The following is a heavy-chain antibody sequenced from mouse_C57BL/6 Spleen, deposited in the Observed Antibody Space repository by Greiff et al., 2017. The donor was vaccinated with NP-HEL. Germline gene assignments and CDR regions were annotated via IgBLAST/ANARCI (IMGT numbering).Heavy chain of an antibody. J-gene: IGHJ4*01. V-gene: IGHV5-6*01. D-gene: IGHD2-3*01. CDR1: GFTFSSYG. Sequence: EVQLVESGGDLVKPGGSLKLSCAASGFTFSSYGMSWVRQTPDKRLEWVATISSGGSYTYYPDSVKGRFTISRDNTKNTLYLQMSSLKSEDTAMYYCARQDGYYGDYARDYWGQGTSVTVSS. CDR3: ARQDGYYGDYARDY. CDR2: ISSGGSYT.